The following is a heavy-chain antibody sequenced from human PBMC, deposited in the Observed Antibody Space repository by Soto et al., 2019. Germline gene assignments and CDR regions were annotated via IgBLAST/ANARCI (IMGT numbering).Heavy chain of an antibody. CDR3: ARGDATKIVVTTYYAMDV. J-gene: IGHJ6*02. V-gene: IGHV1-69*12. D-gene: IGHD3-22*01. CDR2: IIPVFGTP. Sequence: QVQLVQSGAEVKKPGSSVKVSCKASGGSLSNYGISWVRQAPGQGLEWMGAIIPVFGTPNYAQKFQDRVTNTADESTTTVYMEVRSLKSEDTAVYYCARGDATKIVVTTYYAMDVWGQGTTVTVSS. CDR1: GGSLSNYG.